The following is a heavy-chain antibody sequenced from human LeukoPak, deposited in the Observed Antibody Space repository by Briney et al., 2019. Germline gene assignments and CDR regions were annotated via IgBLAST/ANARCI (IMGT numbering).Heavy chain of an antibody. J-gene: IGHJ4*02. D-gene: IGHD2-15*01. Sequence: PGGSLRLSCAASGFTFSSYGMHWVRQAPGKGLEWVALICFDGSNKYYSDSVKGRFTISRDNSKNTLYLQMNTLRAEDTAVYYCARDVKSCSGGTCYGADYWGQGTLVTVSS. CDR2: ICFDGSNK. CDR3: ARDVKSCSGGTCYGADY. V-gene: IGHV3-33*01. CDR1: GFTFSSYG.